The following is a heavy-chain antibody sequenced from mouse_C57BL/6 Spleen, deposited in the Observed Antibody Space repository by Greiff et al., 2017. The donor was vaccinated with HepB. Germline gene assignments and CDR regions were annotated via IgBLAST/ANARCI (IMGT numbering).Heavy chain of an antibody. V-gene: IGHV1-9*01. CDR2: ILPGSGST. J-gene: IGHJ2*01. Sequence: VKLKQSGAELMKPGASVKLSCKATGYTFTGYWIEWVKQRPGHGLEWIGEILPGSGSTNYNEKFKGKATFTADTSSNTAYMQLSSLTTEDSAIYYCALSITTVVGYFDYWGQGTTLTVSS. CDR3: ALSITTVVGYFDY. D-gene: IGHD1-1*01. CDR1: GYTFTGYW.